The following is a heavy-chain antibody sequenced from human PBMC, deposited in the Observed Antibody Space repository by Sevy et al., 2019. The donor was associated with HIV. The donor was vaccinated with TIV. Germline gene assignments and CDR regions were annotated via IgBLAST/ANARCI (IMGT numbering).Heavy chain of an antibody. Sequence: AESLSLTCTVSGGSISSSNYYWGWIRQPPGNGMEWIGTIYYSGSAYYNSSLKSRVSIFIDTSNNQFSLRLSSVTAADTAVDYCARRDYYGYSDSWGQGTLVTVSS. V-gene: IGHV4-39*01. J-gene: IGHJ4*02. CDR2: IYYSGSA. CDR1: GGSISSSNYY. CDR3: ARRDYYGYSDS. D-gene: IGHD3-3*01.